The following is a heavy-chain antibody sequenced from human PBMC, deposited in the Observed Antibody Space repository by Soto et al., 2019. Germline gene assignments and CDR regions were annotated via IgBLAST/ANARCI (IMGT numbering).Heavy chain of an antibody. CDR1: GFTFSSYG. CDR2: IWYDGSNK. D-gene: IGHD1-1*01. CDR3: ARDGPYLGVWNDFRETFDI. V-gene: IGHV3-33*01. J-gene: IGHJ3*02. Sequence: GGSLRLSCAASGFTFSSYGMHWVRQAPGKGLEWVAVIWYDGSNKYYADSVKDRFTISRDNSKNTLYLQMNSLRAEDTAVYYCARDGPYLGVWNDFRETFDIWGQGTMVTVSS.